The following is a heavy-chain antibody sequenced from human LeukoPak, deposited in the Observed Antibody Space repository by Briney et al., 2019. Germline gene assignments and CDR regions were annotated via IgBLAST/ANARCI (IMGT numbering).Heavy chain of an antibody. CDR3: AKDSALLWFGELFG. J-gene: IGHJ4*02. CDR2: IRYDGSNK. Sequence: GGALRLSCAASGFTFSSYGMHWGRQAPGKGLEGVAFIRYDGSNKYYADSVKGRFSLSRHNSNNTLYLQMNSLRAEDTAVYYCAKDSALLWFGELFGWGKGTLVTVSS. D-gene: IGHD3-10*01. V-gene: IGHV3-30*02. CDR1: GFTFSSYG.